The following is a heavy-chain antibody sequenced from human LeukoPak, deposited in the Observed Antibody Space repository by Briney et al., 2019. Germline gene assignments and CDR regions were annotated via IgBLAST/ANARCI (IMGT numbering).Heavy chain of an antibody. V-gene: IGHV3-7*01. CDR2: INQDGSEK. CDR1: GFTFGDYA. J-gene: IGHJ4*02. D-gene: IGHD3-10*01. CDR3: ARVAKYYYGSETYYFFEH. Sequence: GGPLRLSCTASGFTFGDYAMTWVRQAPGKGLEWVANINQDGSEKYFVDSVKGRFTISRDNAKNSLYLQMNSLRVEDTAVYYCARVAKYYYGSETYYFFEHWGQGTPVTASS.